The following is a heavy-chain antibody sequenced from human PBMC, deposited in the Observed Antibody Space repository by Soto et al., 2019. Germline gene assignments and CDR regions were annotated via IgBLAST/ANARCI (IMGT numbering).Heavy chain of an antibody. CDR1: GGSISSYY. CDR2: IYYSGST. V-gene: IGHV4-59*01. J-gene: IGHJ6*02. CDR3: AKAGLDYGMDV. Sequence: PSETLSLTCTVSGGSISSYYWSWIRQPPGKGLEWIGYIYYSGSTNYNPSLKSRVTISVDTSKNQFSLKLSSVTAADTAVYYCAKAGLDYGMDVWGQGTTVTVPS.